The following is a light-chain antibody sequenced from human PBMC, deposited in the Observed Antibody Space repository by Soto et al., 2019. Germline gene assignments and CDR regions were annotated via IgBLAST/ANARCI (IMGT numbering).Light chain of an antibody. J-gene: IGKJ1*01. Sequence: DIQMTQSPSTLSASVEDRVTITCRASQSISTWLAWFQQRPGKAPKLLISKASSLESGVPSRFSGSGSGTEFTLTISSLQPDDFATYYCQQYDSYPWTFGQGTKVDIK. CDR1: QSISTW. CDR2: KAS. CDR3: QQYDSYPWT. V-gene: IGKV1-5*03.